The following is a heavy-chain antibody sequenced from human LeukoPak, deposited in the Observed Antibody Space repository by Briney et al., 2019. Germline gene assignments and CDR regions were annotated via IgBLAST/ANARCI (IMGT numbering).Heavy chain of an antibody. CDR2: INPNNGAT. J-gene: IGHJ4*02. CDR3: ARGLNYYDSSGYYYDRDGFD. Sequence: ASVKVSCKASGYTFTAYYMHWVRQAPGQGLEWMGWINPNNGATNYAQKFQGRVTMTRDTSITTAYMELSRLRSDDTAVYYCARGLNYYDSSGYYYDRDGFDWGQGTLVTVSS. V-gene: IGHV1-2*02. D-gene: IGHD3-22*01. CDR1: GYTFTAYY.